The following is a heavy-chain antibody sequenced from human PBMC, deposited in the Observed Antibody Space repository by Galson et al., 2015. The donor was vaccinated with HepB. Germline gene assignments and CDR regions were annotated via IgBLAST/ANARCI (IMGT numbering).Heavy chain of an antibody. Sequence: SLRLSCAASGFTFSSYSMNWVRQAPGKGLEWVSSISSSSSYIYYADSVKGRFTISRDNAKNSLYLQMNSLRAEDTAVYYCAREGLGELSSFDYWGQGTLVTVSS. CDR2: ISSSSSYI. CDR3: AREGLGELSSFDY. CDR1: GFTFSSYS. V-gene: IGHV3-21*01. D-gene: IGHD3-16*02. J-gene: IGHJ4*02.